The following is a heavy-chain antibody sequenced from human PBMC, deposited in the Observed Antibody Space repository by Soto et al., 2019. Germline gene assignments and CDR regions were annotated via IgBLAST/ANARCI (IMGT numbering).Heavy chain of an antibody. CDR2: IYPDDSDT. Sequence: PGESLKISCQASGYSFSNFWIAWVRQMPGEGLEWLGIIYPDDSDTRYSTSFLGQVTISADKSIKTTYLQWSSLKASDTAIYFCASSVLGTSTMNYCDLWGQGTLVTVSS. D-gene: IGHD2-8*01. J-gene: IGHJ4*02. CDR1: GYSFSNFW. CDR3: ASSVLGTSTMNYCDL. V-gene: IGHV5-51*01.